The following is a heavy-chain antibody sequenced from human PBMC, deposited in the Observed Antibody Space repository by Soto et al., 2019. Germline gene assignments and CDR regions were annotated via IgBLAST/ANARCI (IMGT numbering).Heavy chain of an antibody. CDR1: GGSFSGYY. V-gene: IGHV4-34*01. CDR3: ARAGRIKGRFLHPKRFDY. Sequence: SETLSLTCAVYGGSFSGYYWSWIRQPPGKGLEWIGEINHSGSTNDNPSLRSRVTISVDTSKNQFSLKLSSVTAADTAVYYCARAGRIKGRFLHPKRFDYWGQGTLVTVSS. J-gene: IGHJ4*02. CDR2: INHSGST. D-gene: IGHD3-3*01.